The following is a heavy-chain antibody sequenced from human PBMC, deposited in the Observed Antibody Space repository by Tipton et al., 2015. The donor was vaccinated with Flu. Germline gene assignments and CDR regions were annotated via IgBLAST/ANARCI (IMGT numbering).Heavy chain of an antibody. V-gene: IGHV4-39*07. CDR1: GGSIGVTTYY. CDR3: ASLSLSFNAFDI. CDR2: VCYTGGT. Sequence: TLSLTCTVSGGSIGVTTYYWGWIRQPPGLELEYLGSVCYTGGTYFNPSLQSRVTVSIATSQKQFSLKLNSVTAADPAVYYCASLSLSFNAFDIWGQGTTVLVSS. J-gene: IGHJ3*02. D-gene: IGHD2/OR15-2a*01.